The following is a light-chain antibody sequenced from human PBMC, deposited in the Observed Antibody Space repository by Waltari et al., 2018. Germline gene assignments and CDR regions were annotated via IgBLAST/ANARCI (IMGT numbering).Light chain of an antibody. Sequence: QSALTQPPSASGSPGQSVTISCTGTSSDVGGYDYVSWYQQHPGKAPKLMIYGVSGRPSGVPDRFSGSKSGNTASLTVSGLQAEDEADYYCTSYARSNILFGGGTKLTVL. V-gene: IGLV2-8*01. J-gene: IGLJ2*01. CDR3: TSYARSNIL. CDR1: SSDVGGYDY. CDR2: GVS.